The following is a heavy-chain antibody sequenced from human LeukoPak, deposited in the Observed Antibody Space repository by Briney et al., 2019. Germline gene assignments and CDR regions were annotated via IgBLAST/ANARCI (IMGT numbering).Heavy chain of an antibody. CDR3: AKEMASHLDY. CDR2: ISYDGSNK. Sequence: PGGSLRLSCAASGFTFSSYAMHWVRQAPGKGLEWVAVISYDGSNKYYADSVKGRFTISRDNSKNTLYLQMNSLGAEDTAVYYCAKEMASHLDYWGQGTLVTVSS. V-gene: IGHV3-30*04. D-gene: IGHD5-24*01. CDR1: GFTFSSYA. J-gene: IGHJ4*02.